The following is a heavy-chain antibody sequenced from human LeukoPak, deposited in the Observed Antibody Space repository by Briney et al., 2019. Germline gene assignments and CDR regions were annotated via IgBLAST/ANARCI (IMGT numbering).Heavy chain of an antibody. CDR3: ASRSNWDHHFEC. D-gene: IGHD4-11*01. J-gene: IGHJ4*02. Sequence: PGRSLRLSCSASGFTLDNYAMHWVRQAPMKGLEWVARINRMSDELGYADSVKGRFTISKDNAKNYLYRQRTSLETQNMALYYCASRSNWDHHFECWGGGAL. V-gene: IGHV3-9*03. CDR1: GFTLDNYA. CDR2: INRMSDEL.